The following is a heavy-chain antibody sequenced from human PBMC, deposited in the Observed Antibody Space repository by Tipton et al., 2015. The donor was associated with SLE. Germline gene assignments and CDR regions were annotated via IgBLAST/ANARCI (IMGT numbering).Heavy chain of an antibody. CDR2: ISFSGLT. V-gene: IGHV4-59*08. CDR1: GGSISGYY. CDR3: ARGGYYDSSGYFDY. D-gene: IGHD3-22*01. J-gene: IGHJ4*02. Sequence: TLSLTCTVSGGSISGYYWSWVRQPPGKGLEWIGYISFSGLTNYNPSVRSRVSTSMDTSKNQFSLQMSSVTAADTALYYCARGGYYDSSGYFDYWGQGTLVTVSS.